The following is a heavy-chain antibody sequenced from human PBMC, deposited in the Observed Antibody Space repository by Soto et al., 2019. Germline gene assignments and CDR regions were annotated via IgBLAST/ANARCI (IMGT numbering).Heavy chain of an antibody. CDR1: GGSISSYY. CDR2: IYYSGST. V-gene: IGHV4-59*12. CDR3: ARDRSNRAFDY. J-gene: IGHJ4*02. Sequence: SETLSLTCTVSGGSISSYYWSWIRQPPEKGLEWIGYIYYSGSTNYNPSLKSRVTISVDTSKNQFSLKLSSVTAADTAVYYCARDRSNRAFDYWGQGTLVTVSS.